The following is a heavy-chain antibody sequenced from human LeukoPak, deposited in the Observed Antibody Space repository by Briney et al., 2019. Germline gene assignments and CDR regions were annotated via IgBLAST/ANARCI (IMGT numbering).Heavy chain of an antibody. CDR2: ISSSSSYI. J-gene: IGHJ3*02. D-gene: IGHD2-15*01. CDR3: ARDYCSGGSCYQETDAFDI. V-gene: IGHV3-21*01. CDR1: GFTFSSYS. Sequence: GGSLRLSCAASGFTFSSYSMNWVRQAPGKGLEWVSSISSSSSYIYYADSVKGRFTISRDNAKNSLYLQMNSLRAEDTAVYYCARDYCSGGSCYQETDAFDIWGQGTMVTVSS.